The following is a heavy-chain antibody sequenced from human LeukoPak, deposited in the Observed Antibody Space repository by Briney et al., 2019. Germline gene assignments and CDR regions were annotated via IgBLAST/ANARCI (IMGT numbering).Heavy chain of an antibody. CDR1: RYTFTSCN. CDR3: ARSCVGAAGWLDP. J-gene: IGHJ5*02. D-gene: IGHD1-26*01. CDR2: MNPNSGNT. Sequence: ASVKVSCKASRYTFTSCNIDLGRDATGQGLEWMGWMNPNSGNTSYAQKFQGRVTMTRSASINTAYMEMSRLTSDDTAIYYCARSCVGAAGWLDPWGQGTLVTVSS. V-gene: IGHV1-8*01.